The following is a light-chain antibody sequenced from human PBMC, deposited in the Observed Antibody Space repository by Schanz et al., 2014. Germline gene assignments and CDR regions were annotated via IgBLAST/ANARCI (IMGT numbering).Light chain of an antibody. Sequence: QSALTQPASVSGSPGQSITISCSGTSSDVGGYNYVSWYQQHSGKAPKLMIYDVSDRPSGVSTRFSASKSGNTASLTISGLQAEDEADYYCSSYTNRRTAIVFGGGTKLTVL. J-gene: IGLJ3*02. CDR2: DVS. V-gene: IGLV2-14*03. CDR3: SSYTNRRTAIV. CDR1: SSDVGGYNY.